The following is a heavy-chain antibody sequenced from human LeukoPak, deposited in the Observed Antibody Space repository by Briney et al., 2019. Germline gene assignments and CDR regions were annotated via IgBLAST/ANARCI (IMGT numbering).Heavy chain of an antibody. CDR2: INHSGSP. CDR1: GGSFSGYY. J-gene: IGHJ4*02. Sequence: KPSETLSLTCAVYGGSFSGYYWSWIRQPPGKGLEWIGEINHSGSPTYNPSPKSRVAISVDTSKNQFSLKLSSVTAADTAVYYCARVGIDSSAPSALDYWGQGTLVTVSS. V-gene: IGHV4-34*01. CDR3: ARVGIDSSAPSALDY. D-gene: IGHD3-22*01.